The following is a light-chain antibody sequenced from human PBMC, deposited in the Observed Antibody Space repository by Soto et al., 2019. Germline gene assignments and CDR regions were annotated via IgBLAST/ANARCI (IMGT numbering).Light chain of an antibody. CDR2: GAS. V-gene: IGKV3-15*01. Sequence: EIVMTQSPASLSVSPGDGATLSCRASQTIASNLAWYQQKPGQGPRLLIHGASTRAAGVPARFSGSGSRTDFALTISGLQSEDFAVYYCQQYHNWPPQYTFGQGTKLQIK. CDR1: QTIASN. J-gene: IGKJ2*01. CDR3: QQYHNWPPQYT.